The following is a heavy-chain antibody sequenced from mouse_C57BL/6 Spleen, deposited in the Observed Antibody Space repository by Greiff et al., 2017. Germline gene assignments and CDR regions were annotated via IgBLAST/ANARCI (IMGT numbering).Heavy chain of an antibody. D-gene: IGHD1-1*01. Sequence: VQLQQSGAELVKPGASVKISCKASGYAFSSYWMNWVKQRPGTGLEWIGQIYPGDGDTNYNGKFKGKATLTADKSSSTAYMQLSSLTSEDSAVYVCARSYYGSGPSYFDVWGTGTTVTVSS. CDR2: IYPGDGDT. CDR3: ARSYYGSGPSYFDV. J-gene: IGHJ1*03. CDR1: GYAFSSYW. V-gene: IGHV1-80*01.